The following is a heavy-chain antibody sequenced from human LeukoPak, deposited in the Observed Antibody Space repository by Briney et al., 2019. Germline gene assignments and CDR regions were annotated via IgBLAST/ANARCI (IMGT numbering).Heavy chain of an antibody. J-gene: IGHJ4*02. V-gene: IGHV1-2*02. D-gene: IGHD3-22*01. CDR1: GHTFTGYY. CDR2: INPNSGGT. CDR3: ARGGDFTYYYDSSGYSHRLNY. Sequence: ASVKVSCKASGHTFTGYYMHWVRQAPGQGLEWMGWINPNSGGTNYAQKFQGRVTMTRDTSISTAYMELSRLRSDDTAVYYCARGGDFTYYYDSSGYSHRLNYWGQGTLVTVSS.